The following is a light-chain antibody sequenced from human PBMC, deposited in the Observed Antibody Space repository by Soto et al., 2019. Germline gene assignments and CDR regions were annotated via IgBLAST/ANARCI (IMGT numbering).Light chain of an antibody. CDR2: KTS. J-gene: IGKJ1*01. CDR1: QAVNPW. CDR3: QQYYSRES. Sequence: DIPMTQSPSVVSASVGDTVTITCRASQAVNPWLAWHQQKPGRVPRVLIYKTSDLENGVPSRFSGSGSGTEFTLTISNLQPADFATDYCQQYYSRESFGQGTKV. V-gene: IGKV1-5*03.